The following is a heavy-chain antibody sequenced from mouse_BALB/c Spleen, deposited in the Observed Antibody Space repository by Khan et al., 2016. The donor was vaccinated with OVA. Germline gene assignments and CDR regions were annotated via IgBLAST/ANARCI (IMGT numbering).Heavy chain of an antibody. D-gene: IGHD1-1*01. J-gene: IGHJ3*01. Sequence: QVQLQQSGAELAKPGASVKMSCKASGYTFTSYWMHWVKQRPGQGLEWIGYINPSTDYTEYNQKFKDKATLTADKSSSTAYMQLTSLTSEDSAVYYCTNLGSSSAWFTYWGQGTLVTVSA. CDR2: INPSTDYT. CDR3: TNLGSSSAWFTY. CDR1: GYTFTSYW. V-gene: IGHV1-7*01.